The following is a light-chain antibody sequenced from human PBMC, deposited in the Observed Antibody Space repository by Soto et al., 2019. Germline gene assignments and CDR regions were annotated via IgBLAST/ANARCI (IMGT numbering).Light chain of an antibody. Sequence: QLVLTQSSSASASLGSSVKLTCTLSSGHSSYIIAWHQQQPGKAPRYLMKLEGSGSYNKGSGVPDRFSGSSSGADRYLTISNLQSEDEADYYCETWDSNTRGVFGVGTKLTVL. CDR1: SGHSSYI. CDR2: LEGSGSY. J-gene: IGLJ2*01. CDR3: ETWDSNTRGV. V-gene: IGLV4-60*03.